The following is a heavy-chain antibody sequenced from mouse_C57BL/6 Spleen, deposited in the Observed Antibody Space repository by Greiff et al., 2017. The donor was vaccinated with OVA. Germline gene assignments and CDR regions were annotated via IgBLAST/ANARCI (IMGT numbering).Heavy chain of an antibody. CDR3: SYGNYFDY. CDR2: IDPSDSYT. V-gene: IGHV1-50*01. D-gene: IGHD2-1*01. J-gene: IGHJ2*01. Sequence: VQLQQPWAELVKPGASVKLSCTASGYTFTSYWMQLVKQRPGQGLELIGEIDPSDSYTNYNQKFKGKATLTVDTSSSTAYMQLSSLTSEDSAVYYCSYGNYFDYWGQGTTLTVSS. CDR1: GYTFTSYW.